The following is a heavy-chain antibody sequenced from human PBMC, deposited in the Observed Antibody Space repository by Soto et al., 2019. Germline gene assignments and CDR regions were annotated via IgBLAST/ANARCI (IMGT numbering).Heavy chain of an antibody. CDR3: AKDESGEMATPHFDY. CDR2: ISGSGGST. J-gene: IGHJ4*02. V-gene: IGHV3-23*01. CDR1: GFTFSSYA. D-gene: IGHD5-12*01. Sequence: GGSLRLSCAASGFTFSSYAMSWVRQAPGKGLEWVSAISGSGGSTYYADSVKGRFTISRDNSKNTLYLQMNSLRAEDTAVYYCAKDESGEMATPHFDYGGQGTLVTVSS.